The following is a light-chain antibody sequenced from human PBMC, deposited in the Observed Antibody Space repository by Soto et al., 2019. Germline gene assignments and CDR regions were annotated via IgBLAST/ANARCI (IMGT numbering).Light chain of an antibody. CDR3: CSYTTTNTVV. CDR1: SSDMGGSDF. J-gene: IGLJ2*01. V-gene: IGLV2-14*01. Sequence: QSVLTQPASVSGSPGQSITISCIGTSSDMGGSDFVSWYQQHPGKAPKPVMSEVNNRPSGVSSRFSGSKSGNTASLTISGLQAEDEADYYCCSYTTTNTVVFGGGTKLTVL. CDR2: EVN.